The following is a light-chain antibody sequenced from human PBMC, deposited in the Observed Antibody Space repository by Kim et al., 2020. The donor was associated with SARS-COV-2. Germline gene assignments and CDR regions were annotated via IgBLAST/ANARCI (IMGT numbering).Light chain of an antibody. CDR3: SAWDSSLSNWV. CDR1: SNNVGNQG. J-gene: IGLJ3*02. CDR2: RNN. V-gene: IGLV10-54*01. Sequence: QAGLTRPPSVSKGLRQTATLTCTGNSNNVGNQGAAWLQQHQGHPPKLLSYRNNNRPSGISERLSASRSGNTASLTITGLQPEDEADYYCSAWDSSLSNWVFGGGTQLTVL.